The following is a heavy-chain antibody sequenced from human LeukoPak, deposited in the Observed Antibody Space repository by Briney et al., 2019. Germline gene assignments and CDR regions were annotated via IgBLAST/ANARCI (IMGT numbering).Heavy chain of an antibody. V-gene: IGHV3-30*03. D-gene: IGHD3-3*01. CDR3: ARDPAKFWSGHDY. Sequence: GGSLRLSCTASGFIFSSYGMHWVRQAPGKGLEWVAVISYDGSNKYYADSVKGRFTISRDNSKDTLYVQMNSLRAEDTAVYYCARDPAKFWSGHDYWGQGTLVTVSS. J-gene: IGHJ4*02. CDR2: ISYDGSNK. CDR1: GFIFSSYG.